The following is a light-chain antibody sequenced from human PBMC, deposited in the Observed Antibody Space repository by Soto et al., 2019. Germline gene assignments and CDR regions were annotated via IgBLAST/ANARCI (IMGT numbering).Light chain of an antibody. CDR3: QQYHDWPWT. J-gene: IGKJ1*01. CDR1: QSVSGH. Sequence: EIVMTQSPATLSVSPGERATLSCRASQSVSGHLAWYRQEPGQPPRLLVYAASTGATGIPARFSGSGSGTEFTLTINSLQSEDFAVYYCQQYHDWPWTFGQGTKVEIK. CDR2: AAS. V-gene: IGKV3-15*01.